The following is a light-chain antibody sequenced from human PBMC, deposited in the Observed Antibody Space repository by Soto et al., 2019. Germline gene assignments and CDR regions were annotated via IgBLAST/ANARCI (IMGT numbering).Light chain of an antibody. CDR3: QTWGTGIRVV. CDR2: LNSDGSH. CDR1: SGHSSYA. J-gene: IGLJ7*01. V-gene: IGLV4-69*01. Sequence: QPVLTQSRSASASLGASVKLTCTLSSGHSSYAIAWHQQQPEKGPRYLMKLNSDGSHSKGDGIPDRFSGSSSGAERYLTISSLQSEDEADYYCQTWGTGIRVVFGGGTQLTVL.